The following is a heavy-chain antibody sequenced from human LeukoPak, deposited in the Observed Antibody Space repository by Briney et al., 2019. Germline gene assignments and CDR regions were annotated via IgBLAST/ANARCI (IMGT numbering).Heavy chain of an antibody. CDR3: AKDLANNLDY. D-gene: IGHD1/OR15-1a*01. CDR2: ISYDGSNK. Sequence: GGSLRLSCAASGFTFSSYGMHWVRQAPGKGLEWVAVISYDGSNKYYADSVKGRFTISRDNSKNTLYLQMNSLRAEDTAVYYCAKDLANNLDYWGQGTLVTVSS. CDR1: GFTFSSYG. J-gene: IGHJ4*02. V-gene: IGHV3-30*18.